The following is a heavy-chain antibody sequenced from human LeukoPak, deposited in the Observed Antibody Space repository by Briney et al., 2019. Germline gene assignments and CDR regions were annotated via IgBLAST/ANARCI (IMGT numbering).Heavy chain of an antibody. D-gene: IGHD2/OR15-2a*01. CDR1: GGTFSSYA. CDR2: IIPILGIA. J-gene: IGHJ3*02. Sequence: SVKVSCKASGGTFSSYAISWVRQAPGQGLEWMGRIIPILGIANYAQKFQGRVTITTDESTSTAYMELSSLRSEDTAVYYCARDGISAFDIWGQGTMATVSS. V-gene: IGHV1-69*04. CDR3: ARDGISAFDI.